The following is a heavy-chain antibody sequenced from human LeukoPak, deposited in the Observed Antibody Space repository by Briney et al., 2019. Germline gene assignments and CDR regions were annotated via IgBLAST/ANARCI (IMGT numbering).Heavy chain of an antibody. Sequence: ASVKVSCKASGYTFTDYTMHWVRQAPGQMLEWMGWINAGNGNTKYSQKFQGRVTITRGTSASTAYMELSSLRSEDTAVYYCAIVRGWGPFDYWGQGTLVTVSS. D-gene: IGHD6-19*01. CDR1: GYTFTDYT. J-gene: IGHJ4*02. CDR2: INAGNGNT. V-gene: IGHV1-3*01. CDR3: AIVRGWGPFDY.